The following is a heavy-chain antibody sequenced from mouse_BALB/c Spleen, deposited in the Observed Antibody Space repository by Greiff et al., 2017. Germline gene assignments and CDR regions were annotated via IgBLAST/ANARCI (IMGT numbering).Heavy chain of an antibody. J-gene: IGHJ2*01. D-gene: IGHD1-1*01. Sequence: EVQLQQSGPGLVKPSQSLSLTCTATGYSITSYSAWNWIRQFPGNQLEWIGYISYSGSTSYNPFLNSRISFTRDTSKNRFFLQLKSVTTEDTATYACARHYGSSGYFDYWGQGTTLTVSS. CDR2: ISYSGST. CDR1: GYSITSYSA. V-gene: IGHV3-2*02. CDR3: ARHYGSSGYFDY.